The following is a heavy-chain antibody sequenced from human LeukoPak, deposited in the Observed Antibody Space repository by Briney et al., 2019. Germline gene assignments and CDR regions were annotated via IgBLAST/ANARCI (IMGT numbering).Heavy chain of an antibody. D-gene: IGHD1-26*01. CDR1: GYTFTSYD. Sequence: AASVKVSCKASGYTFTSYDINWVRQATGQGLEWMGWMNPNSGNTGYAQKFQGRVTVTRNTSISTAYMELSSLRSEDTAVYYCARVRGGSYYYFDYWGQGTLVTVSS. V-gene: IGHV1-8*01. CDR3: ARVRGGSYYYFDY. CDR2: MNPNSGNT. J-gene: IGHJ4*02.